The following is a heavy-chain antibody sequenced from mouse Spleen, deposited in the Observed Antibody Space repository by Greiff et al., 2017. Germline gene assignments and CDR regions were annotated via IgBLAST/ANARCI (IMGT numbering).Heavy chain of an antibody. V-gene: IGHV1-80*01. CDR3: APVVANYFDY. J-gene: IGHJ2*01. Sequence: QVQLKESGAELVKPGASVKISCKASGYAFSSYWMNWVKQRPGKGLEWIGQIYPGDGDTNYNGKFKGKATLTADKSSSTAYMQLSSLTSEDSAVYYCAPVVANYFDYWGQGTTLTVSS. D-gene: IGHD1-1*01. CDR2: IYPGDGDT. CDR1: GYAFSSYW.